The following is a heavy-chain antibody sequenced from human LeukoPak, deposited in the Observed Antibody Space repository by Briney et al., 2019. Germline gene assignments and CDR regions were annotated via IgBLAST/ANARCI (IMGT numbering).Heavy chain of an antibody. CDR2: IKSGSGTI. CDR3: ARASGSYQVFDY. CDR1: GFTFSSYS. Sequence: GGSLRLSCAASGFTFSSYSMNWVRQAPGKGLEWVSYIKSGSGTIYYADSVKGRFTISRDNAKNSLYLQMNSLGAEDTAIYYCARASGSYQVFDYWGQGTLVTVSS. J-gene: IGHJ4*02. V-gene: IGHV3-48*04. D-gene: IGHD1-26*01.